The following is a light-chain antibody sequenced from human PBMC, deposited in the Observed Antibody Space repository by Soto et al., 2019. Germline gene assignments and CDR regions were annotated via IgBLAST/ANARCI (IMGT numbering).Light chain of an antibody. CDR3: ATWDDSLNGVV. CDR2: SND. V-gene: IGLV1-44*01. CDR1: SSNIGTNT. J-gene: IGLJ2*01. Sequence: SVLTQPPSASGTPEQRVSISYSGGSSNIGTNTVNWYQHLPGTAPKLLIFSNDERPSGVPDRFSGSKSGTSASLAISGLQSDDEADYYCATWDDSLNGVVFGGGTKVTVL.